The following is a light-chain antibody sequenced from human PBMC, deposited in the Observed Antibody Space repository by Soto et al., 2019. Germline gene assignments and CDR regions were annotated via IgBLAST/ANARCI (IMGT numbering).Light chain of an antibody. CDR1: QSVSKR. Sequence: DIQMTQSPSTLSASVGDRVTITCRASQSVSKRLAWYQQKPGKVPKLLIFTASSLESGVPSRFSASGSETDFTLTISSLQPDDFATYYCQPYNTYPLSFGGGTKVEIK. J-gene: IGKJ4*01. V-gene: IGKV1-5*03. CDR2: TAS. CDR3: QPYNTYPLS.